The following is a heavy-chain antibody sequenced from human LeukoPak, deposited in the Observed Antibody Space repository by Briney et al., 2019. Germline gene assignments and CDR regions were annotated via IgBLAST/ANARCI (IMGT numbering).Heavy chain of an antibody. Sequence: ASVKVSCKASGYTFTSYYMHWVRQAPGQGLEWMGIINPSGGSTSFAQKFQGRVTMTRDTSASTAYMELSSLRSEDTAVYYCARGSRGIAAAGDWGQGTLVTVSS. J-gene: IGHJ4*02. D-gene: IGHD6-13*01. CDR1: GYTFTSYY. CDR2: INPSGGST. V-gene: IGHV1-46*01. CDR3: ARGSRGIAAAGD.